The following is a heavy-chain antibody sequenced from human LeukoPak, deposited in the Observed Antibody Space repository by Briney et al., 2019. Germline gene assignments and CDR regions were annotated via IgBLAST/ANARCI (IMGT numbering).Heavy chain of an antibody. Sequence: ASVKVSCKASGYTFTGYYMHWVRQAPGQGLEWMGWINPKSGGTTYEQKFQGRVTMTRDTSTSTACMELSRLRSDDTAVYYCARGGEVCSSSSCYRGQDYWGQETVLTVSS. D-gene: IGHD2-2*01. V-gene: IGHV1-2*02. CDR2: INPKSGGT. CDR1: GYTFTGYY. J-gene: IGHJ4*02. CDR3: ARGGEVCSSSSCYRGQDY.